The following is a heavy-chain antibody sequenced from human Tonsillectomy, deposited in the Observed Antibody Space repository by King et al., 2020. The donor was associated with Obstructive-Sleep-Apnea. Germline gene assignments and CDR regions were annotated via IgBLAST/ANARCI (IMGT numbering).Heavy chain of an antibody. CDR3: ARDVDNSGNGHFDI. CDR1: GGSVRSGDYY. D-gene: IGHD3-22*01. Sequence: VQLQESGPGLVKPSQTLSLTCTVSGGSVRSGDYYWSWIRQHPGKGLEWIGYIHYRGSTYYNPSLKSRGTILLDTSKNQVSLNLNSVTAADTAVYYCARDVDNSGNGHFDIWGQGTMVTVSS. V-gene: IGHV4-31*03. CDR2: IHYRGST. J-gene: IGHJ3*02.